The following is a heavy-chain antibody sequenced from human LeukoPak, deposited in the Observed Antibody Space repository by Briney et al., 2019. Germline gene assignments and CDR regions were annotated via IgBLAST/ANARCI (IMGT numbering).Heavy chain of an antibody. J-gene: IGHJ6*02. Sequence: SETLSLTCTVSGGSISSYYWSWIRQPPGKGLEWIGYIYYSGSTNYNPSLKSRVTISVDTSKNQFSLKLSSVTAADTAVYYCARSYGPSGGMDVWGQGITVTVSS. D-gene: IGHD3-10*01. V-gene: IGHV4-59*01. CDR2: IYYSGST. CDR3: ARSYGPSGGMDV. CDR1: GGSISSYY.